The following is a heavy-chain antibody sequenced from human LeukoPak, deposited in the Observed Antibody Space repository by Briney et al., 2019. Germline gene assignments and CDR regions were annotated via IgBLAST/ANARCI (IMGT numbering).Heavy chain of an antibody. Sequence: ASVKVSCKASGYTFTSYAMNWVRQAPGQGLEWMGWINPNSGGTNYAQKFQGRVTMTRDTSISTAYMELSRLRSDDTAVYYCARGPIVLMVYAIGVHDNWFDPWGQGTLVTVSS. CDR2: INPNSGGT. J-gene: IGHJ5*02. CDR3: ARGPIVLMVYAIGVHDNWFDP. CDR1: GYTFTSYA. V-gene: IGHV1-2*02. D-gene: IGHD2-8*01.